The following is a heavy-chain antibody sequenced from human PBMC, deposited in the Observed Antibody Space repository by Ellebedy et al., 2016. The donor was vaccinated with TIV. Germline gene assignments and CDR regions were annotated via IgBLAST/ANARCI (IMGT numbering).Heavy chain of an antibody. CDR1: GYSFTSYG. D-gene: IGHD1-1*01. J-gene: IGHJ1*01. CDR2: IHAYNGNT. V-gene: IGHV1-18*04. Sequence: AASVKVSCKASGYSFTSYGISWVRQAPGQGLEWMGWIHAYNGNTNIAQKFQGRVTMTTDTSKSTAYMEVKRLRSDDTAVYYWAREIGAGTVVFQYWGQGTLVIVSS. CDR3: AREIGAGTVVFQY.